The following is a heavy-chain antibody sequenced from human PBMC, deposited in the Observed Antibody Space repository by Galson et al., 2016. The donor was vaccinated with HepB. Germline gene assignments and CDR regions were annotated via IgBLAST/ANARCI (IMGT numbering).Heavy chain of an antibody. CDR3: AKVDCGGDCKRFDY. D-gene: IGHD2-21*02. V-gene: IGHV3-7*03. CDR2: INQDGTAE. CDR1: GFTFSDYW. Sequence: SLRLSCAASGFTFSDYWMSWLRQAPGKGLEWVANINQDGTAEYYLDSVKGRFTIARDNAKDSLYLQMNSLRAEDTAVYYCAKVDCGGDCKRFDYWGQGTLVTVSS. J-gene: IGHJ4*02.